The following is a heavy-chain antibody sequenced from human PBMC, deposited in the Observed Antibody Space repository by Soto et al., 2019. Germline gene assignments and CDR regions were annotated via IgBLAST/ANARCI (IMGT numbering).Heavy chain of an antibody. Sequence: QVQLQQWGAGLLKPSETLSLTCAVYGGSFSGYYWSWIRQPPGKGLEWIGEIKHSGSTNYNPSLKSRVTISVDTAKNQFSLKLSSVTAADTAVYYCASRYCSGGSCYSYFQHWGQGTLVTVSS. V-gene: IGHV4-34*01. D-gene: IGHD2-15*01. CDR3: ASRYCSGGSCYSYFQH. J-gene: IGHJ1*01. CDR1: GGSFSGYY. CDR2: IKHSGST.